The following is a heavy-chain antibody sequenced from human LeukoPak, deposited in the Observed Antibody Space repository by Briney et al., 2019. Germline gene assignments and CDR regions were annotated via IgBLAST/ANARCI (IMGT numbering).Heavy chain of an antibody. V-gene: IGHV3-9*01. J-gene: IGHJ4*02. Sequence: GGSLRLSCAASGFTFDNYAMHWVRQAPGKGLEWLSIISWNSGYIGYADSVKGRFTISRDNAKKSLDLQMNSLRAEDTAFYYCAKVRGTYSSGYFFDYWGQGTLVTVSS. D-gene: IGHD6-19*01. CDR3: AKVRGTYSSGYFFDY. CDR1: GFTFDNYA. CDR2: ISWNSGYI.